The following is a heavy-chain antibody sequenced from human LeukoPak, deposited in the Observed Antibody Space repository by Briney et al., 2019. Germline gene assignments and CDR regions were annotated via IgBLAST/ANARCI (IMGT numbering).Heavy chain of an antibody. CDR1: GGTFSSYA. CDR3: ARDQAGFVVVTAIFDF. CDR2: TIPILGIA. Sequence: SVKVSCKASGGTFSSYAISWVRQAPGQGLEWMGRTIPILGIAKYAQKFQGRVTITADKSTSTAYMELSSLRSEDAAVYYCARDQAGFVVVTAIFDFWGQGTLVTVSS. V-gene: IGHV1-69*04. J-gene: IGHJ4*02. D-gene: IGHD2-21*02.